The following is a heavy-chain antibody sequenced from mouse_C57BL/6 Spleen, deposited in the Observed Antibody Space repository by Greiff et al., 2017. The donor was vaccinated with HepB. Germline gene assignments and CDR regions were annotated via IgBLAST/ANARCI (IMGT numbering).Heavy chain of an antibody. CDR1: GYTFTSYW. J-gene: IGHJ4*01. CDR2: IDPSDSYT. CDR3: ARRRITTVVDYYAMDY. V-gene: IGHV1-69*01. D-gene: IGHD1-1*01. Sequence: QVQLKQPGAELVMPGASVKLSCKASGYTFTSYWMHWVKQRPGQGLEWIGEIDPSDSYTNYNQKFKGKSTLSVDKSSSTAYMQLSSLTSEDSAVYYCARRRITTVVDYYAMDYWGQGTSVTVSS.